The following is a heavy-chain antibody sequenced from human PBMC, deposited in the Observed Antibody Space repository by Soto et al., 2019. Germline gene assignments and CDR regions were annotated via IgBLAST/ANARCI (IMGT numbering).Heavy chain of an antibody. CDR2: XNXXXGXT. J-gene: IGHJ6*02. Sequence: ASVKVSCKASGYTFTSYAMHWVRQAPGQGLEWMXIXNXXXGXTXXXQXXXXRVTMTRDTSTSTVYMELSSLRSEDTAVYYCARPYSSSTNYGMDVWGQGTTVTVSS. D-gene: IGHD6-6*01. CDR3: ARPYSSSTNYGMDV. CDR1: GYTFTSYA. V-gene: IGHV1-46*01.